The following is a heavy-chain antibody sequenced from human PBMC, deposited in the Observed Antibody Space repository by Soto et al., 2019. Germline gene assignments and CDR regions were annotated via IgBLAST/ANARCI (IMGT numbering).Heavy chain of an antibody. J-gene: IGHJ4*02. Sequence: PGGSLRLSCAASGFTFSSYGMHWVRQAPGKGREWVAVIWYDGSNKYYADSVKGRFTISRDKSKNTLYLQMNSLRAEDTAVYYCARDYSGGSCYVDYWGQGTLVTVSS. V-gene: IGHV3-33*01. CDR3: ARDYSGGSCYVDY. D-gene: IGHD2-15*01. CDR1: GFTFSSYG. CDR2: IWYDGSNK.